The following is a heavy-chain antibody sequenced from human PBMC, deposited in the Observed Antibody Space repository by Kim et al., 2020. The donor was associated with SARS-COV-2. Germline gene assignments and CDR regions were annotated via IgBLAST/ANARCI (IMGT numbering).Heavy chain of an antibody. V-gene: IGHV3-53*01. CDR3: ARDQETVAGRVLNAFDI. CDR2: IYSGGST. D-gene: IGHD6-19*01. CDR1: GFTVSSNY. J-gene: IGHJ3*02. Sequence: GGSLRLSCAASGFTVSSNYMSWVRQAPGKGLEWVSVIYSGGSTYYADSVKGRFTISRDNSKNTLYLQMNSLRAEDTAVYYCARDQETVAGRVLNAFDIWGQGTMVTVSS.